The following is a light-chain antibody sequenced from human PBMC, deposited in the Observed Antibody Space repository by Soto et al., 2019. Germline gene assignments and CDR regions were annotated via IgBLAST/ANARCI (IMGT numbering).Light chain of an antibody. CDR3: QQSYSTRWT. CDR2: AAS. V-gene: IGKV1-39*01. J-gene: IGKJ1*01. Sequence: DIQMTQSPSSLSASGGDRVTITCRASQSISSYLNWYQQKPGKAPKLLIYAASSLQSGVPSRFSGSGSGTDFTLTISSLQPEDFATYYCQQSYSTRWTFGQGTKVDI. CDR1: QSISSY.